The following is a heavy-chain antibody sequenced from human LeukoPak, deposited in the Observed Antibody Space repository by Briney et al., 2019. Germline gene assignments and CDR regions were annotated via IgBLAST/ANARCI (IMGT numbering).Heavy chain of an antibody. Sequence: SETLSLTCTVSGGSISSSSYYWGWIRQPPGKGLEWIGSIYYSGSTYYNPSLKSRVTISVDTSKNQFSLKLSSVTAADTAVYYCARHRGYYDYVWGSYRRGLIDYWGQGALVTVSS. D-gene: IGHD3-16*02. J-gene: IGHJ4*02. V-gene: IGHV4-39*01. CDR3: ARHRGYYDYVWGSYRRGLIDY. CDR2: IYYSGST. CDR1: GGSISSSSYY.